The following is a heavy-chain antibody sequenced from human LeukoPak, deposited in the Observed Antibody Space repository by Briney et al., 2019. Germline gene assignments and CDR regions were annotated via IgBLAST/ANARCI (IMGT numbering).Heavy chain of an antibody. CDR3: AGDLNDYSNSDGMDV. CDR2: IYYSGST. D-gene: IGHD4-11*01. Sequence: KPSETLSLTCTVSGGSISSGDYYWSWIRQPPGKGLEWIGYIYYSGSTYYNPSLKSRVTISVDTSKNQFSLKLSSVTAADTAVYYCAGDLNDYSNSDGMDVWGQGTTVTVSS. J-gene: IGHJ6*02. CDR1: GGSISSGDYY. V-gene: IGHV4-30-4*01.